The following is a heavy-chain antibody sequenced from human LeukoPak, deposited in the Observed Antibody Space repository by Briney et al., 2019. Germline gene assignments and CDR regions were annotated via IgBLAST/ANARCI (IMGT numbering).Heavy chain of an antibody. CDR1: GGSISSSSYY. D-gene: IGHD3-3*01. CDR2: IYYSGST. CDR3: ERDMFWSGYSPPYYFDY. Sequence: SETLSLTCTVSGGSISSSSYYWGWIRQPPGKGLEWIGSIYYSGSTYYNPSLKSRVTISVDTSKNQFSLKLSSVTAADTAVYYCERDMFWSGYSPPYYFDYWGQGTLVTVSS. V-gene: IGHV4-39*07. J-gene: IGHJ4*02.